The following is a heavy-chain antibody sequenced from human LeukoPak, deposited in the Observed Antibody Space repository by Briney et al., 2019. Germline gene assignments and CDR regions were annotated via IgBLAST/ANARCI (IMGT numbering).Heavy chain of an antibody. Sequence: SETLSLTCTVSGGSISSGDYYWSWIRQPPGKGLEWIGRIYTSGSTNYNPSLKSRVTMSVDTSKNQFSLKLSSVTAADTAVYYCAGGGDGYNVDYWGQGTLVTVSS. CDR3: AGGGDGYNVDY. D-gene: IGHD5-24*01. J-gene: IGHJ4*02. CDR2: IYTSGST. CDR1: GGSISSGDYY. V-gene: IGHV4-61*02.